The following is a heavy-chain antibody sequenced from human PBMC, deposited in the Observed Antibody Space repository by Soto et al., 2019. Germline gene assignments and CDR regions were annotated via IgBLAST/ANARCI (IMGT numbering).Heavy chain of an antibody. V-gene: IGHV2-5*02. Sequence: QITLKESGPTLVKPTQTLTLTCTVSGFSLSTTGVGVGWIRQPPGKALEWLAVIYWDDDKRYSPSLKSRLTITKDTSKNQVVLTVTNMKSVDTATYYCAQWIIEDHVVYGDRGWAFDIWGQGTLVTVSS. D-gene: IGHD2-8*02. CDR1: GFSLSTTGVG. J-gene: IGHJ3*02. CDR3: AQWIIEDHVVYGDRGWAFDI. CDR2: IYWDDDK.